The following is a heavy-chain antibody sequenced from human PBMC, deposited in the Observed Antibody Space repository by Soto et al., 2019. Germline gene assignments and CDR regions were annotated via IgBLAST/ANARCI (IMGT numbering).Heavy chain of an antibody. CDR2: IWYDGSNK. Sequence: GGSLRLSCAASGFTFSSYGMHWVRQAPGKGLEWVAVIWYDGSNKYYADSVKGRFTISRDNSKNTLYLQMNSLRAEDTAVYYCARDRKDRSNWLNWFDPWGQGTLVTVSS. CDR1: GFTFSSYG. D-gene: IGHD1-1*01. CDR3: ARDRKDRSNWLNWFDP. V-gene: IGHV3-33*01. J-gene: IGHJ5*02.